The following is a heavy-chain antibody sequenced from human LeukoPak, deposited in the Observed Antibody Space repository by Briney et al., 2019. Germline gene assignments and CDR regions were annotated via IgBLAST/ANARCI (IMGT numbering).Heavy chain of an antibody. V-gene: IGHV1-69*13. D-gene: IGHD5-12*01. J-gene: IGHJ4*02. CDR3: AREPDIVATHPLDY. CDR1: GGTFSSYA. CDR2: IIPIFGTA. Sequence: SVKVSCKASGGTFSSYAISWVRQAPGQGLEWMGGIIPIFGTANYAQKFQGRVTITADESTSTAYMELSGLRSEDTAVYYCAREPDIVATHPLDYWGQGTLVTVSS.